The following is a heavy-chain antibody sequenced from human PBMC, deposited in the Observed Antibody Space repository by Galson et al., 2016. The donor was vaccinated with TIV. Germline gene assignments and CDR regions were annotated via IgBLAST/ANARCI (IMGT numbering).Heavy chain of an antibody. D-gene: IGHD1-1*01. CDR3: AKDGRTDFLDLEY. CDR1: GFTFSHSP. V-gene: IGHV3-30*04. Sequence: SLRLSCAASGFTFSHSPMHWVRQAPDKGLEWVPVISYDGTIQTYAESVKGRFTISRDQSRSALYLQMNALRGDDTAMYYCAKDGRTDFLDLEYWGQGTLVTVSS. CDR2: ISYDGTIQ. J-gene: IGHJ4*02.